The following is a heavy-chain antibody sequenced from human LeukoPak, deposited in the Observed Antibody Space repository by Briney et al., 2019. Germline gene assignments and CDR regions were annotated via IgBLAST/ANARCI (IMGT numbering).Heavy chain of an antibody. J-gene: IGHJ5*01. V-gene: IGHV4-34*01. CDR3: ATLDRILDS. D-gene: IGHD2/OR15-2a*01. CDR1: GGSFSGYY. CDR2: ISHSGST. Sequence: SETLSLTCAVYGGSFSGYYWSWIRQPPGKGLEWIGEISHSGSTNYNPSLTSRVTISVDTSKNQFSLRLSSVTAADTAVYYCATLDRILDSSCHGTL.